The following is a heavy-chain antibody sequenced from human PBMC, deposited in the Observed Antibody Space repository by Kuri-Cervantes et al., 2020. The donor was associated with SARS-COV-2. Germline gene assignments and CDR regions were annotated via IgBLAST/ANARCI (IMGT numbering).Heavy chain of an antibody. Sequence: GESLKISCAASGFTFSSYAMYWVRQAPGKGLEYVSAISSNGNSTYYAGSVKGRFTMSRDNSKNTLHLQMGSLRAEDMAVYYCARVSRSGYLDYWGQGTLVTVSS. CDR2: ISSNGNST. CDR3: ARVSRSGYLDY. J-gene: IGHJ4*02. CDR1: GFTFSSYA. D-gene: IGHD3-3*01. V-gene: IGHV3-64*02.